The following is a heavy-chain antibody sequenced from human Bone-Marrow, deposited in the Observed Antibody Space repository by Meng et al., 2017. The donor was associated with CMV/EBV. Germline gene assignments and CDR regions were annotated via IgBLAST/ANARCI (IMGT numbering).Heavy chain of an antibody. D-gene: IGHD3-3*01. CDR1: GINLKTYW. CDR3: ARVAEVRFLDYRFDP. Sequence: GGSLRLSCAVSGINLKTYWMHWVRQVPGKGLVWLSRIYSDGISTRYADSVKGRFTISRDNTNNTLYLQMNGLRAEDTAIYYCARVAEVRFLDYRFDPWGQGTLVTVSS. J-gene: IGHJ5*02. V-gene: IGHV3-74*01. CDR2: IYSDGIST.